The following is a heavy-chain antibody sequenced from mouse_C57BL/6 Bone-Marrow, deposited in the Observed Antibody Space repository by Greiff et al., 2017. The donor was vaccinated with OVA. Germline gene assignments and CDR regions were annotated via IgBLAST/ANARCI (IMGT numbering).Heavy chain of an antibody. Sequence: VQLQASGAELVRPGTSVKMSCKASGYTFTNYWIGWAKQRPGHGLEWIGDIYPGGGYTNYNEKFKGKATLTADKSSSTAYMQFSSLTSADSAIDYCARYGGNYFDYGGQGTTPTVTS. V-gene: IGHV1-63*01. CDR1: GYTFTNYW. CDR3: ARYGGNYFDY. D-gene: IGHD1-1*01. J-gene: IGHJ2*01. CDR2: IYPGGGYT.